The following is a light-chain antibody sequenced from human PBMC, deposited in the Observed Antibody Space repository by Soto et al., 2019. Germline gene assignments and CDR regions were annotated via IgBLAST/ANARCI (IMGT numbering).Light chain of an antibody. J-gene: IGLJ1*01. CDR2: DVS. CDR3: CSYGGSYALYV. Sequence: QSALTQPRSVSGSPGQSVTISCTGTSSDVGGYNYVSWYQHHPGKAPKLMIYDVSERPSGVPDRFSGSKSGNTASLTISGLQAEDEADYYCCSYGGSYALYVFGTGTKVNVL. CDR1: SSDVGGYNY. V-gene: IGLV2-11*01.